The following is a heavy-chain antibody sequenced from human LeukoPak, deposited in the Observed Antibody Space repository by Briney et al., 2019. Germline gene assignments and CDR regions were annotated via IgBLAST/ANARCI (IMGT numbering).Heavy chain of an antibody. CDR1: GFTFSNYA. J-gene: IGHJ4*02. V-gene: IGHV3-30-3*01. CDR3: VKDRTGTYTLDY. D-gene: IGHD3-10*01. Sequence: GGSLRLSCAATGFTFSNYAIHWGRQAPGKGLEWVAFISDDGSRQHYADSVKGRFTISRDNSKNTLNLQMNSLRAENTAVYYCVKDRTGTYTLDYWGQGTLVTVSS. CDR2: ISDDGSRQ.